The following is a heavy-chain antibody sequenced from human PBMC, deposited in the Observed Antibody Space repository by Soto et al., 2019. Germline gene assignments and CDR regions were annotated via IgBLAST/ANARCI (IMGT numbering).Heavy chain of an antibody. J-gene: IGHJ3*02. D-gene: IGHD3-22*01. CDR3: ARDASDYYDSSGPNPDAFDI. V-gene: IGHV4-59*01. CDR1: GGSISSYY. Sequence: PSETLSLTCTVSGGSISSYYWSWIRQPPGKGLEWIGYIYYSGSTNYNPSLKSRVTISVDTSKNQFSLKLSSVTAADTAVYYCARDASDYYDSSGPNPDAFDIWGQGTMVTVSS. CDR2: IYYSGST.